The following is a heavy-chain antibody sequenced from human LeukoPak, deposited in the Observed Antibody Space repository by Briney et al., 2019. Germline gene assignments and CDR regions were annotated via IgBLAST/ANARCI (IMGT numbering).Heavy chain of an antibody. J-gene: IGHJ6*02. CDR2: VSGSGGST. Sequence: GGSLRLSCAASGFTFSNYAMNWVRQSPGKGLEWVSTVSGSGGSTFYADSVKGRFTISRDSSEKTVYLQMNSLRAEDTAVYYCARAYCTNGVCYKGMDVWGQGTTVTVSS. D-gene: IGHD2-8*01. CDR3: ARAYCTNGVCYKGMDV. V-gene: IGHV3-23*01. CDR1: GFTFSNYA.